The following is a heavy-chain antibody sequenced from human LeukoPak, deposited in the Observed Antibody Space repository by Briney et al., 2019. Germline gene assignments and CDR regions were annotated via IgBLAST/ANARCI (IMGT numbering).Heavy chain of an antibody. CDR3: ARDLARYFDL. CDR2: ISGNSRAI. Sequence: GGSLRLSCAASGFTFSSYSVNWVRQAPGKGLEWVSYISGNSRAIYYADSVKGRFTISRDNAKNSLYLQMSSLGDEDTAVYYCARDLARYFDLWGRGTQVTVSS. CDR1: GFTFSSYS. V-gene: IGHV3-48*02. J-gene: IGHJ2*01.